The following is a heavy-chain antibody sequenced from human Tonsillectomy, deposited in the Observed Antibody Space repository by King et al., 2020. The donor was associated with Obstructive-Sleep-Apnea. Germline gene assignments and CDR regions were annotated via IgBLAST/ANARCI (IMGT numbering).Heavy chain of an antibody. V-gene: IGHV3-43D*03. D-gene: IGHD3-22*01. CDR2: ISWDGIHT. CDR1: GFTFDDYG. J-gene: IGHJ4*02. CDR3: AKAGGGDSSGYYFTFDS. Sequence: VQLVESGGVVVQPGGSRRLSCAGSGFTFDDYGMHWVRQAPGKGLEGDSLISWDGIHTYYGDSVKGRFTISRDNSKTSLFLQMKSLRPEYTALYYCAKAGGGDSSGYYFTFDSWGQGTLVTISS.